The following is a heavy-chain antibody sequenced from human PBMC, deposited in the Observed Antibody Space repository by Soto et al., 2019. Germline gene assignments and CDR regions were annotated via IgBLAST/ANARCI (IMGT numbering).Heavy chain of an antibody. Sequence: EVRLVASGGGLVKPGGSLRLSCAASGFTFSSYTMNWVRQPPGKGLEWVSSVSTSSIDIFYADSVKGRFTISRDNAKNSPYLQRNSLTAEDTAVYYCARMRGDIRGMDVWGKGTTVTVSS. D-gene: IGHD3-10*01. CDR1: GFTFSSYT. CDR3: ARMRGDIRGMDV. V-gene: IGHV3-21*01. J-gene: IGHJ6*03. CDR2: VSTSSIDI.